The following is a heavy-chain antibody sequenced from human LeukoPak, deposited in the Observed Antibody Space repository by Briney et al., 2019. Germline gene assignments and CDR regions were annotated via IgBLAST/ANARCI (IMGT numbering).Heavy chain of an antibody. Sequence: ASVKVSCKASGYTFTSYGISWVRQAPGQGLEWMGWINPNSGGTNYAQKFQGRVTMTRDTSISTAYMELSRLRSDDTAVYYCARGGYYDSSGYYADYWGQGTLVTVSS. CDR1: GYTFTSYG. V-gene: IGHV1-2*02. J-gene: IGHJ4*02. CDR2: INPNSGGT. D-gene: IGHD3-22*01. CDR3: ARGGYYDSSGYYADY.